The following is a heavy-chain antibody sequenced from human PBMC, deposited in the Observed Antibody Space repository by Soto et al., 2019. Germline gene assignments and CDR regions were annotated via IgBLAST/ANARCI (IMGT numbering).Heavy chain of an antibody. CDR2: ISAYNGNT. Sequence: ASVKVSCKASGYTFTSYGISWVRQAPGQGLEWMGWISAYNGNTNYAQKLQGRVTMTTDTSTSTAYLELRSLRSDDTAVYYCARGDYYDSSGYRQPGAIDYWGQGTLVTVSS. V-gene: IGHV1-18*01. CDR3: ARGDYYDSSGYRQPGAIDY. J-gene: IGHJ4*02. D-gene: IGHD3-22*01. CDR1: GYTFTSYG.